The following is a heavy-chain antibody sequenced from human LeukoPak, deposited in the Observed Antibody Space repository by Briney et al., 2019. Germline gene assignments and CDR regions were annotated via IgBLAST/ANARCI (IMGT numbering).Heavy chain of an antibody. D-gene: IGHD3-9*01. CDR2: IKEDGSEK. J-gene: IGHJ1*01. V-gene: IGHV3-7*04. Sequence: SWGSLRLSCAASGFTFSSHWMSWVRQAPGKGLEWVANIKEDGSEKYYVDSVKGRFTISRDNAKNSLYLQMNSLRAEDTAVYYCARGGLRYFARWGQGTLVTVSS. CDR3: ARGGLRYFAR. CDR1: GFTFSSHW.